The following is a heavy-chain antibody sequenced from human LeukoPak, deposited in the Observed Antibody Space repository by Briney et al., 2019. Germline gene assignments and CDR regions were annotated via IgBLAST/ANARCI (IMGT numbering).Heavy chain of an antibody. CDR2: ISWNSGSI. CDR1: GCTFDDYA. V-gene: IGHV3-9*01. J-gene: IGHJ3*02. Sequence: GRSLRLSCAASGCTFDDYAMHWVREAPGKGLEWVSGISWNSGSIGYADSVKGRFTISRDNAKNSLYLQMNSLRAEDTALYYCAKDCPLKEGGAFDIWGQGTMVTVSS. CDR3: AKDCPLKEGGAFDI.